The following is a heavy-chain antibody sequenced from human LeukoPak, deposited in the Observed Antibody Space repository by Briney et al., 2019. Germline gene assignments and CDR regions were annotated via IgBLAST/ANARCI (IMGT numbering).Heavy chain of an antibody. D-gene: IGHD5-24*01. V-gene: IGHV3-30*03. CDR3: ATSHGPGDY. Sequence: GRSLRLSCAASGFTFSSYGMHWVRQAPGKGLEWVAVISYDGSNKYYADSVKGRFTISRDNSKNTLYLQTNSLRAEDTAVYYCATSHGPGDYWGQGTLVTVSS. CDR1: GFTFSSYG. J-gene: IGHJ4*02. CDR2: ISYDGSNK.